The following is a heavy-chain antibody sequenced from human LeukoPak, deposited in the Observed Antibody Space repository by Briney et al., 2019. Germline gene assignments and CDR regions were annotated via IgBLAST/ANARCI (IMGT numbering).Heavy chain of an antibody. CDR2: IRYDGSNK. D-gene: IGHD5-18*01. J-gene: IGHJ4*02. CDR3: AKKGLSYGLADFDY. V-gene: IGHV3-30*02. CDR1: GFTFSSYG. Sequence: PGGSLRLSCAASGFTFSSYGMHWVRRAPGKGLEWVAFIRYDGSNKYYAGSVKGRFTISRDNSKNTLYLQMNSLRAEDTAVYYCAKKGLSYGLADFDYWGQGTLVTVSS.